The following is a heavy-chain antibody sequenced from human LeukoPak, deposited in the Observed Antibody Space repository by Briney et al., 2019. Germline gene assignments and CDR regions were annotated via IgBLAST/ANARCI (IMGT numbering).Heavy chain of an antibody. CDR2: ISSSGAYI. CDR3: ARGSVGAQWLVPVEWFDP. D-gene: IGHD6-19*01. CDR1: GFTFSSYA. Sequence: GGSLRLSCAASGFTFSSYAMNWIRQAPGKGLEWVSSISSSGAYIYYADLVEGRFTISRDNAKNTLYLQMNSLRAEDTAVYYCARGSVGAQWLVPVEWFDPWGQGTLVTVSS. V-gene: IGHV3-21*01. J-gene: IGHJ5*02.